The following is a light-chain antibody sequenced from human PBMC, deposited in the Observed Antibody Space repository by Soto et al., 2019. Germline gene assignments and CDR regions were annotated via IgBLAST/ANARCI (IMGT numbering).Light chain of an antibody. CDR3: QQYNSYLYT. CDR1: QSMNRW. CDR2: DAS. Sequence: DLRMTHSPSGLSAAVGDRVTMTYRVSQSMNRWWDWYQQKPGKAPKPLFTDASSLESGVPSSFSGSGSGTEFTLTISGLQRDDSATYYCQQYNSYLYTVGQGTKVDIK. J-gene: IGKJ2*01. V-gene: IGKV1-5*01.